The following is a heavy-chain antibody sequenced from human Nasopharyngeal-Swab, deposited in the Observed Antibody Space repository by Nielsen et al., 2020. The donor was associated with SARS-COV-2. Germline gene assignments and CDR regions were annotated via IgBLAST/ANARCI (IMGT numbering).Heavy chain of an antibody. J-gene: IGHJ6*04. CDR2: ISYDGSNK. CDR3: AKSIVVVPAAIGAGVPDV. D-gene: IGHD2-2*01. Sequence: GESLKISCAASGFTFSSYGMHRVRQAPGKGLEWVAVISYDGSNKYYADSVKGRFTISRDNSKNTLYLQMNSLRAEDTAVYYCAKSIVVVPAAIGAGVPDVWGKGTTVTVSS. V-gene: IGHV3-30*18. CDR1: GFTFSSYG.